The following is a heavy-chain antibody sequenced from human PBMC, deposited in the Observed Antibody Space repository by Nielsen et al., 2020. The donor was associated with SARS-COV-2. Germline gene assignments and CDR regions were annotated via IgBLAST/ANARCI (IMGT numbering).Heavy chain of an antibody. J-gene: IGHJ6*02. CDR1: GGSFSGYY. V-gene: IGHV4-34*01. CDR2: INHSGST. D-gene: IGHD6-19*01. CDR3: ARSYSSRSYYYYYGMDV. Sequence: GSLRLSCAVYGGSFSGYYWSWIRQPPGKGLEWIGEINHSGSTNYNPSLKSRVTISVDTSKNQFSLKLSSVTAADTAVYYCARSYSSRSYYYYYGMDVWGQGTTVTVSS.